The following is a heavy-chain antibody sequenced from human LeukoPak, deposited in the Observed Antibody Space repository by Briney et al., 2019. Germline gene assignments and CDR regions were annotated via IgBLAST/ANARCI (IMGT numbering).Heavy chain of an antibody. CDR3: AKAVGQWLVLTDS. V-gene: IGHV3-48*04. CDR2: ISSSSSTI. CDR1: GFTFSSYS. Sequence: GGSLRLSCAASGFTFSSYSMNWVRQAPGKGLEWVSYISSSSSTIYYADSVKGRFTISRDNAKNSLYLQMNSLRAEDTAVYYCAKAVGQWLVLTDSWGQGTLVIVSS. D-gene: IGHD6-19*01. J-gene: IGHJ4*02.